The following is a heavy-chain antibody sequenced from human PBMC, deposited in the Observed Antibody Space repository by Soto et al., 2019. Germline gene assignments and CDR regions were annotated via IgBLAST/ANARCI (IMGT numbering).Heavy chain of an antibody. D-gene: IGHD1-1*01. J-gene: IGHJ6*02. CDR2: VYYSGST. CDR1: GGCISSSSYY. Sequence: LSLTFTVSGGCISSSSYYWGWIRQPPWKGLEWIGNVYYSGSTYYNPSLKSRVTISVDTSKNQFSLRLRSVTAADTAVYYCARLEPSKVMDCWGQATMVILSS. V-gene: IGHV4-39*01. CDR3: ARLEPSKVMDC.